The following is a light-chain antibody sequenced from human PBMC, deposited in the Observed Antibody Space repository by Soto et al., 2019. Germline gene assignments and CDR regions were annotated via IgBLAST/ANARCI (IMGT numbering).Light chain of an antibody. J-gene: IGKJ1*01. Sequence: QSPATLSVSPGAVFTLSCRASKGIGDTLAWFQHQPGQTPRLLIYDTSARATGVPSRLSGSGSGTDFTLTFCRLAPEDFAPYYCQQSYSTPWTFGQGTKVDIK. CDR1: KGIGDT. CDR3: QQSYSTPWT. CDR2: DTS. V-gene: IGKV3-15*01.